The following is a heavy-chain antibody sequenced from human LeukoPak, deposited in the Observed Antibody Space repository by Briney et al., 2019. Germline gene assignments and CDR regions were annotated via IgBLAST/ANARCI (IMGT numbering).Heavy chain of an antibody. CDR3: ARDRLAALGPDSSGWSVSLGY. CDR1: GFTFNNYA. J-gene: IGHJ4*02. CDR2: ISYHGTNE. V-gene: IGHV3-30*04. D-gene: IGHD6-19*01. Sequence: GGSLRLSCAASGFTFNNYAFLWVRQAPGKGLKWLSVISYHGTNEYYADSVKGRFTISRDNSKNTVYLHMNSLRGDDTGVYYCARDRLAALGPDSSGWSVSLGYWGQGTLVTVSS.